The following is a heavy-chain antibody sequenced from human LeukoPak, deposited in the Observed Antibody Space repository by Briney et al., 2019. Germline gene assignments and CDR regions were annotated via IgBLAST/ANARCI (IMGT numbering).Heavy chain of an antibody. CDR1: GFTFSSYA. V-gene: IGHV3-30-3*01. CDR2: ISYDGSNK. J-gene: IGHJ4*02. Sequence: GGSLRLSCAASGFTFSSYAMHWVSQAPGKGLEWVAVISYDGSNKYYADSVKGRFTISRDNSKNTLYLQMNSLRAEDTAVYYCARSGSSSYLDYWGQGTLVTVSS. CDR3: ARSGSSSYLDY. D-gene: IGHD6-13*01.